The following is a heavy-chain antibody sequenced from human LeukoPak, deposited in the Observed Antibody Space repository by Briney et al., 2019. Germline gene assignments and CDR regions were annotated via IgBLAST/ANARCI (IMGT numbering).Heavy chain of an antibody. D-gene: IGHD1-7*01. Sequence: GGSLRLSCAASGFTFSNCWMSWVRRAPGKGLEWVANIKQDGSEKYYVNSVKGRFTISRDNAKNSLYLQMNSLRAEDTAIYYCAREDDWNYEDYWGQGTLVTVSS. V-gene: IGHV3-7*01. CDR1: GFTFSNCW. CDR3: AREDDWNYEDY. CDR2: IKQDGSEK. J-gene: IGHJ4*02.